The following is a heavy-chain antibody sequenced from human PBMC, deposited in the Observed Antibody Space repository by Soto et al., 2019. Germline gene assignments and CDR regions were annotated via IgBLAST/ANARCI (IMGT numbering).Heavy chain of an antibody. CDR1: GFTFSSYA. CDR3: AKDLSWLGLFFDY. V-gene: IGHV3-23*01. J-gene: IGHJ4*02. CDR2: ISGSGGST. D-gene: IGHD6-19*01. Sequence: EVQLLESGGGLVQPGGSLRLSCAASGFTFSSYAMSWVRQAPGKGLEWVAAISGSGGSTYYADYVKGRFTSSRDNSKNTLYLLMSSLRAEDTAVYYCAKDLSWLGLFFDYWGQGTLVTVSS.